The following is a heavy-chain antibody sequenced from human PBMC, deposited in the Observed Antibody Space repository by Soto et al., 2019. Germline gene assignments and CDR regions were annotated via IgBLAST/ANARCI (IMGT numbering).Heavy chain of an antibody. J-gene: IGHJ6*02. CDR2: INHSEST. Sequence: ETLSLTCAVYGGSFSGYYWSWIRQPPGKGLEWIGEINHSESTKYNPSLKSRVTISGDTPKNQFSLKLTSVTAADTAVYYCARDLGTYYYAMDVWGQGTTVTVSS. CDR3: ARDLGTYYYAMDV. CDR1: GGSFSGYY. D-gene: IGHD3-16*01. V-gene: IGHV4-34*01.